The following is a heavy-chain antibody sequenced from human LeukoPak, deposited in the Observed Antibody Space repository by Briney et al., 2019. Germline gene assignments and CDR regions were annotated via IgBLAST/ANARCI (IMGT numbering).Heavy chain of an antibody. J-gene: IGHJ4*02. CDR1: GYTFTSYY. D-gene: IGHD3-22*01. CDR2: INPSGGST. CDR3: ARSSGPRLYPYDTSAYQGAVDY. V-gene: IGHV1-46*01. Sequence: ASVKVSCKASGYTFTSYYMHWVRQAPGQGLEWMGIINPSGGSTSYAQKFQGRVTMTRDMSTSTVYMELSSLRSEDTAVYFCARSSGPRLYPYDTSAYQGAVDYWGQGTLVTVSS.